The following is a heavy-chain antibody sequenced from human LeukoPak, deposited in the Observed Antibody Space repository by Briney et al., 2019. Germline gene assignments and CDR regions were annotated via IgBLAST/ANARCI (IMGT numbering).Heavy chain of an antibody. Sequence: GGSLRLSCAASGFTFSSYAMSWVRQAPGKGLEWVSAISGSGGSTYYADSVRGRFTISRDNSKNTLYLQMNSLRAEDTAVYYCAKDRDYYGSGTASFFDYWGQGTLVTVSS. CDR1: GFTFSSYA. CDR3: AKDRDYYGSGTASFFDY. V-gene: IGHV3-23*01. J-gene: IGHJ4*02. D-gene: IGHD3-10*01. CDR2: ISGSGGST.